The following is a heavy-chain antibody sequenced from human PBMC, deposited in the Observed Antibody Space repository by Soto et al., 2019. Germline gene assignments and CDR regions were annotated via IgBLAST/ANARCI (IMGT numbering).Heavy chain of an antibody. CDR3: AREGGSGWSLDAFDI. D-gene: IGHD6-19*01. CDR2: IYSGVST. Sequence: PGGSLRLSCASSGSTVSTNYMSCFRQAPGKGLEWVSVIYSGVSTYYADSVKGRFTISRDNSKNTLYLQMNSLRAEDTAVYYCAREGGSGWSLDAFDIWGQGTMVTVSS. J-gene: IGHJ3*02. CDR1: GSTVSTNY. V-gene: IGHV3-53*01.